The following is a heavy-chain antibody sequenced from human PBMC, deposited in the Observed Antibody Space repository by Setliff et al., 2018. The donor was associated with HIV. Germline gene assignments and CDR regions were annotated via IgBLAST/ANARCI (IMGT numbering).Heavy chain of an antibody. D-gene: IGHD6-19*01. CDR2: IYYSGST. Sequence: SETLSLTCTVSGGSISSSSYYWGRIRQPPGKGLEWIGSIYYSGSTYYNPSLKSRVTISVDTSKNQFSLKLSSVTAADTAVYYCASPASGGSSGQYPYWGQGTLVTVTS. CDR3: ASPASGGSSGQYPY. J-gene: IGHJ4*02. CDR1: GGSISSSSYY. V-gene: IGHV4-39*01.